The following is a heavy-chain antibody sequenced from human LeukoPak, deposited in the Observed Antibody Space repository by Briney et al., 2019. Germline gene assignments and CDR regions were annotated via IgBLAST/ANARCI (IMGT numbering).Heavy chain of an antibody. CDR2: IFTSGTT. J-gene: IGHJ4*02. Sequence: SETLSLTCTVSGGSMSSYFWNWIWQPAGKGLEWIGRIFTSGTTNYNPSLNSRVTMSVDTSKNQFSLKLSSVTAADTAVYYCARSYDSSGYSVGFDYWGQGTLVTVSS. CDR3: ARSYDSSGYSVGFDY. D-gene: IGHD3-22*01. V-gene: IGHV4-4*07. CDR1: GGSMSSYF.